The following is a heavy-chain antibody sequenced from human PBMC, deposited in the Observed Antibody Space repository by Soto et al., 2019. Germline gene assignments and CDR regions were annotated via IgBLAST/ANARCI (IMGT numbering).Heavy chain of an antibody. CDR1: GFTFSSYA. CDR3: AKEATMIVVVITTGAFDI. V-gene: IGHV3-23*01. D-gene: IGHD3-22*01. CDR2: ISGSGGST. J-gene: IGHJ3*02. Sequence: EVQLLESGGGLVQPGGSLRLSCAASGFTFSSYAMSWVRQAPGKGLEWVSAISGSGGSTYYADSVKGRFTISRDNSKNTLYLQMNSLRAEDTAVYYCAKEATMIVVVITTGAFDIWGQGTMVTVSS.